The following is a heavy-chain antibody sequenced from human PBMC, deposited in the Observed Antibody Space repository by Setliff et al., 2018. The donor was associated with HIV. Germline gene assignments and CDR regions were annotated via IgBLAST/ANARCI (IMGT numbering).Heavy chain of an antibody. CDR3: ARVAVPGLGYFQS. D-gene: IGHD6-19*01. CDR2: FHSSGST. V-gene: IGHV4-39*07. CDR1: GGSISSSSYY. Sequence: SETLSLTCNVSGGSISSSSYYWGWIRQPPGKGLEWIGSFHSSGSTSYNPSLRSRVTISADKSKNQFSLKLSSVTAADTAVYYCARVAVPGLGYFQSWGQGTQVTVSS. J-gene: IGHJ1*01.